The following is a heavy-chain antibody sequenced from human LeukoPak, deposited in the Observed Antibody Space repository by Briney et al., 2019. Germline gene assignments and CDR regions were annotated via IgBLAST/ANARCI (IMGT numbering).Heavy chain of an antibody. CDR3: ARVSPGTYFDL. D-gene: IGHD2-21*01. Sequence: PSETLSLTCTVSGGSNSSYYWSWIRQPPGKGLEWIGYIYYSGSTNYNPSLKSRVTISVDTSKNQFSLKLSSVTAADTAVYYCARVSPGTYFDLWGRGTLVTVSS. V-gene: IGHV4-59*01. CDR2: IYYSGST. CDR1: GGSNSSYY. J-gene: IGHJ2*01.